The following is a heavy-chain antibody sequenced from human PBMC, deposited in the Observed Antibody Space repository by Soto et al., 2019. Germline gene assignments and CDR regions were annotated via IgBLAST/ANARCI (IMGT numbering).Heavy chain of an antibody. V-gene: IGHV3-53*01. CDR2: IYDNGTT. D-gene: IGHD3-10*01. CDR3: VRPLPSGRNYGLDV. Sequence: EVQLVESGGGLIQPGGSLRLSCAASGLTVSNAYMAWVRQAPGMGLEWVSVIYDNGTTYYADSVKGRFTISRDTSTNTLSLQMDSLRAEDTAVYYCVRPLPSGRNYGLDVWGQGITVTVSS. CDR1: GLTVSNAY. J-gene: IGHJ6*02.